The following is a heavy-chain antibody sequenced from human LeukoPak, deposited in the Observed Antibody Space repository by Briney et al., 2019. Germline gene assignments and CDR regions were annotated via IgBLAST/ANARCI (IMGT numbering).Heavy chain of an antibody. CDR3: ARELRGNSYGRFVAY. Sequence: QTGGSLRLSCAASGFTFSSYAMSWVRQAPGKGLEWVSSFSGSGGRTYYADSVKGRFTISRDNSKNTLYLQMNSLRPEDTAVYYCARELRGNSYGRFVAYWGQGTLVTVSS. CDR1: GFTFSSYA. D-gene: IGHD5-18*01. CDR2: FSGSGGRT. V-gene: IGHV3-23*01. J-gene: IGHJ4*02.